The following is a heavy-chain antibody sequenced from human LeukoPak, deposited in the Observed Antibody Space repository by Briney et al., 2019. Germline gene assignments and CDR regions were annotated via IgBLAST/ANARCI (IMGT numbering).Heavy chain of an antibody. D-gene: IGHD2-2*01. V-gene: IGHV4-34*01. Sequence: SETLSLTCAVYGGSFSGYYWSWIRQPPGKGLEWIGEINHSGSTNYNPSLKSRVTISVDTSKNQFSLKLSSVTAADTAVYYCARGLDCSSTSCPIYYFDYWGEGTLVTVSS. CDR3: ARGLDCSSTSCPIYYFDY. J-gene: IGHJ4*02. CDR1: GGSFSGYY. CDR2: INHSGST.